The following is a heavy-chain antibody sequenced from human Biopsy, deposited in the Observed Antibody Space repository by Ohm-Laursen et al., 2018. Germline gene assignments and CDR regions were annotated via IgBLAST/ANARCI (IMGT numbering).Heavy chain of an antibody. Sequence: VKISCKVSGYNFGNYYINWVRQAPGQELEWMGGIIPMFGPANYAQKFQGRVTITADESTSTAYMELSSLRSEDTAVYYCASSNSGTYDVWGQGTTVTVSS. CDR1: GYNFGNYY. D-gene: IGHD1-26*01. CDR3: ASSNSGTYDV. CDR2: IIPMFGPA. V-gene: IGHV1-69*13. J-gene: IGHJ6*02.